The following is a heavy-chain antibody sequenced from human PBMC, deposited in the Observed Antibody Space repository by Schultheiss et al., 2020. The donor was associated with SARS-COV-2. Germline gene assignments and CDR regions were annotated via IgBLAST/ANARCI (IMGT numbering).Heavy chain of an antibody. CDR1: GFTFSNAW. D-gene: IGHD3-22*01. CDR2: IKSDGSST. Sequence: GGSLRLSCAASGFTFSNAWMSWVRPAPGKGLEWVGRIKSDGSSTSYADSVKGRFTISRDNAKNSLYLQMNSLRAEDTAVYYCARGVPIVVVPPAHPLFDYWGQGTLVTVSS. V-gene: IGHV3-74*01. J-gene: IGHJ4*02. CDR3: ARGVPIVVVPPAHPLFDY.